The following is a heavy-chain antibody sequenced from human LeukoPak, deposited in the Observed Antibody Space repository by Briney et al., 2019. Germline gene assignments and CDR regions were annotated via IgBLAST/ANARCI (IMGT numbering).Heavy chain of an antibody. Sequence: ASVKVSFKASGYTFTGYYMHWVRQAPGQGLEWMGWINPNSGGTNYAQKFQGRVTMTRDTSISTAYMELSRLRSDDTAVYYCARALAVTGYYYGMDVWGQGTTVTVSS. D-gene: IGHD4-11*01. J-gene: IGHJ6*02. CDR2: INPNSGGT. CDR3: ARALAVTGYYYGMDV. V-gene: IGHV1-2*02. CDR1: GYTFTGYY.